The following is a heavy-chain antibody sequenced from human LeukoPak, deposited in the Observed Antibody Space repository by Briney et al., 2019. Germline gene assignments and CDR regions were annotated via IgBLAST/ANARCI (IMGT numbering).Heavy chain of an antibody. CDR2: IYYSGNT. D-gene: IGHD2-15*01. V-gene: IGHV4-59*01. CDR3: ARDCGGGCYSGFDY. Sequence: SETLSLTCTVSGGSISTYYWSWIRQPPGKGLEWIGYIYYSGNTNHNPSLKSRVTISVDTSKNQFSLRLSSVTAADTAIYYCARDCGGGCYSGFDYWGQGALVIVSS. CDR1: GGSISTYY. J-gene: IGHJ4*02.